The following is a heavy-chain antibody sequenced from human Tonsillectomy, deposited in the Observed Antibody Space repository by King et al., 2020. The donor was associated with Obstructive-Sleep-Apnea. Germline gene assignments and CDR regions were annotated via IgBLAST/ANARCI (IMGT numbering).Heavy chain of an antibody. CDR2: IYYSGST. CDR1: GGSISSSSYY. V-gene: IGHV4-39*07. Sequence: VQLQESGPGLVKPSETLSLTCTVSGGSISSSSYYWGWIRQPPGKGLEWIGSIYYSGSTYYNPSLKSRVTISIDTSKNQFSLKLSSVTAADTAVYYCARDPIAAAGTYVYDYWGQGTLVTVSS. D-gene: IGHD6-13*01. J-gene: IGHJ4*02. CDR3: ARDPIAAAGTYVYDY.